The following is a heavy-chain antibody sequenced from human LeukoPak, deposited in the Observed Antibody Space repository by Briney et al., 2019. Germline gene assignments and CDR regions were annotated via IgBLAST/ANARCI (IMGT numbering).Heavy chain of an antibody. CDR1: GFTFTISA. D-gene: IGHD3-22*01. CDR2: IVVGSGNT. J-gene: IGHJ4*02. V-gene: IGHV1-58*01. Sequence: SVKVSCKASGFTFTISAVQWVRQARGQRLEWIGWIVVGSGNTNYAQKFQERVIITRDMSTSTAYMELSSLRSEDTAVYYCAAVYDSSGSPVDYWGQGTLVTVSS. CDR3: AAVYDSSGSPVDY.